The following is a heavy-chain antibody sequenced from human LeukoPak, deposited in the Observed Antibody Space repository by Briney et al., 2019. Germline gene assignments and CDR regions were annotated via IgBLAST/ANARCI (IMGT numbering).Heavy chain of an antibody. CDR2: IFGSGGSP. CDR1: GFTFGSHA. J-gene: IGHJ4*02. Sequence: GGSLRLSCEASGFTFGSHAMYWVRQAPGKGLEGVAGIFGSGGSPHYADSVKGRFTISRANARNTVYLQINSLRDDNTAVYYCGKTTVGYSSGQKPAWPVDFWGQGTLVTVSS. D-gene: IGHD5-18*01. CDR3: GKTTVGYSSGQKPAWPVDF. V-gene: IGHV3-23*01.